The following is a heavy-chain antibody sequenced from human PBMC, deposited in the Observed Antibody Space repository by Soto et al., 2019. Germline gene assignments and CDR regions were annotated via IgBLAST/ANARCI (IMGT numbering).Heavy chain of an antibody. D-gene: IGHD3-16*01. CDR3: VSDWA. Sequence: EVQLVESGGGLVQPGGSLRLSCAASGFTFSDFWMSWVRQAPGKGLEWVANIKGDGSETDYGDSVKGRFTIARDTARNSLDRQMDSLRAADTAVYYCVSDWAWGQGTLVTVSS. V-gene: IGHV3-7*05. CDR1: GFTFSDFW. CDR2: IKGDGSET. J-gene: IGHJ1*01.